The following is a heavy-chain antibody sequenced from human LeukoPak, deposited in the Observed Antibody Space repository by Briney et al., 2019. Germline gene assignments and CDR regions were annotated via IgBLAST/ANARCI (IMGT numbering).Heavy chain of an antibody. CDR1: GFTVSSNY. CDR2: IYSGGST. V-gene: IGHV3-53*01. Sequence: GGSLGLSCAASGFTVSSNYMSWVRQAPGKGLEWVSVIYSGGSTYYADSVKGRFTISRDNSKNTLYLQMNSLRAEDTAVYYCTTYNSHVSRGFFDPWGQGTLVTVSS. J-gene: IGHJ5*02. D-gene: IGHD1-14*01. CDR3: TTYNSHVSRGFFDP.